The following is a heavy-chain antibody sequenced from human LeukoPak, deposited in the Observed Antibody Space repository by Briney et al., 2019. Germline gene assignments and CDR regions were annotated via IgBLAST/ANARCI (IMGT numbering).Heavy chain of an antibody. Sequence: ASVKVSCKASGGTFSSHAISWVRQAPGQGLEWMGRIIPILGIANYAQKFQGRVTITADKSTSTAYMELSSLRSEDTAVYYCASRDGYNHFDYWGQGTLVTVSS. CDR3: ASRDGYNHFDY. V-gene: IGHV1-69*04. J-gene: IGHJ4*02. CDR2: IIPILGIA. D-gene: IGHD5-24*01. CDR1: GGTFSSHA.